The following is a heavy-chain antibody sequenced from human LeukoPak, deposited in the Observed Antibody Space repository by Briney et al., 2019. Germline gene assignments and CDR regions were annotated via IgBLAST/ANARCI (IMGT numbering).Heavy chain of an antibody. CDR1: GLNIRNYW. Sequence: GGSLRFSCALSGLNIRNYWMHWVRQAPGKGLVWVSRMNDDGSGISYADSVKGRFTISRDHAKNTLYLQMSSLRAEDTAVYYCAKAKGIAAAGILDYWGQGTLVTVSS. CDR3: AKAKGIAAAGILDY. V-gene: IGHV3-74*01. D-gene: IGHD6-13*01. CDR2: MNDDGSGI. J-gene: IGHJ4*02.